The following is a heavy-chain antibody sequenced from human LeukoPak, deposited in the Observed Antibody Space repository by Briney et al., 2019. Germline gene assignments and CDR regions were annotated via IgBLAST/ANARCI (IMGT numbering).Heavy chain of an antibody. J-gene: IGHJ4*02. Sequence: ASVKVSCKSSGFIFTDHYIHWVRQGPGQGLEWMGYIGPHSTFTSSPQEFQGRVTMTRDASMSTAYMELTRLTSDDTAAYYCVREGEGPLSKDFDYWGQGTLVTVSS. CDR3: VREGEGPLSKDFDY. CDR2: IGPHSTFT. CDR1: GFIFTDHY. V-gene: IGHV1-2*02. D-gene: IGHD2/OR15-2a*01.